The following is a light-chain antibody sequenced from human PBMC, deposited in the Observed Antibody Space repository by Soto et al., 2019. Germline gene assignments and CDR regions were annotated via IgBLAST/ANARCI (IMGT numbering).Light chain of an antibody. V-gene: IGKV1-8*01. CDR2: AAS. CDR3: QQYYTYPLA. J-gene: IGKJ1*01. CDR1: RPISTY. Sequence: AIRMTQSPSSISAFTGDRVTITCRTSRPISTYLAWYQQKPGKTPTLLMYAASTLQSGVPSRFSGNGSGTDFTLTISCLQSEDFATYYCQQYYTYPLAFGQGTNIEIK.